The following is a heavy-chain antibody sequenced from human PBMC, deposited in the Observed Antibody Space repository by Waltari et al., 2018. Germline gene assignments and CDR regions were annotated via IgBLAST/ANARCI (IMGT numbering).Heavy chain of an antibody. CDR2: INAGNGNT. V-gene: IGHV1-3*01. D-gene: IGHD6-19*01. CDR1: GYTFTSYA. CDR3: ARVGYSSGWYEGGDAFDI. Sequence: QVQLVQSGAEVKKPGASVKVSCKASGYTFTSYAMHWVRQAPGQGLEWMGWINAGNGNTKYSQKFQGRVTITRDTSASTAYMELSSLRSEDTAVYYCARVGYSSGWYEGGDAFDIWGQGTMVTVSS. J-gene: IGHJ3*02.